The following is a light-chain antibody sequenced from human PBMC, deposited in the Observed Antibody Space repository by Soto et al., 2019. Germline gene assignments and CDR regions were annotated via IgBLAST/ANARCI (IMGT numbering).Light chain of an antibody. J-gene: IGLJ7*02. V-gene: IGLV2-14*01. CDR2: EVS. Sequence: QSALTQPASVSGSPGQSITISCTGTSSDVGDYDYVSWYQQYAGKAPKMMIYEVSNRPSGVSNRFSGSKAGNRASLTISGVQAEDAADYYCSSYGRSNTLLFGGGTQLTA. CDR3: SSYGRSNTLL. CDR1: SSDVGDYDY.